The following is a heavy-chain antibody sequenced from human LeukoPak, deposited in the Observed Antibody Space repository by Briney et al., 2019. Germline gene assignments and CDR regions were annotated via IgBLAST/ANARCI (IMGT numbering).Heavy chain of an antibody. CDR2: IYPGDSDT. CDR3: ARRASGDQNFDY. V-gene: IGHV5-51*01. J-gene: IGHJ4*02. CDR1: GYRSTTYW. D-gene: IGHD4-17*01. Sequence: GESLNISCKGSGYRSTTYWIAWVRQMPGKGLEWMGIIYPGDSDTRYSPSFQGQVTISADKSINTAYLQWSSLKASDTAMYYCARRASGDQNFDYWGQGTLVTVSS.